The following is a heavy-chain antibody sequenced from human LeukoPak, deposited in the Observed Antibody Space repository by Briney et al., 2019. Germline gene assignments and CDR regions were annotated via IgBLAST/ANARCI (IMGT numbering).Heavy chain of an antibody. D-gene: IGHD2-15*01. V-gene: IGHV3-23*01. J-gene: IGHJ4*02. CDR3: AKQLGYCSDGSCYFPY. Sequence: GGSLRLSCAASGFTFSSSAMSWVRQALGKGLEWVSAIRNNGGYTYYADSVQGGFTIARDNSKSTLCLQMNSLRAAETAVYDSAKQLGYCSDGSCYFPYWGQGTLVTVSS. CDR1: GFTFSSSA. CDR2: IRNNGGYT.